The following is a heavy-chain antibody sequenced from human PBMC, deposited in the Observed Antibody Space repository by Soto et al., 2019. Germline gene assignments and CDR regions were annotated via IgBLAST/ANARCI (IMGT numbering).Heavy chain of an antibody. V-gene: IGHV3-7*03. J-gene: IGHJ4*02. CDR3: ARVRATDYEIDY. Sequence: EVQLVESGGGLVQPGGSLRLSCTASGFTFGSYWMTWVRHVPGKGLQWVANIKRDGSEKYYVDFVKGRFTISRDNADNSVFLDMNNLRVDDTATYYCARVRATDYEIDYWGQGALVTVSS. CDR2: IKRDGSEK. CDR1: GFTFGSYW. D-gene: IGHD4-17*01.